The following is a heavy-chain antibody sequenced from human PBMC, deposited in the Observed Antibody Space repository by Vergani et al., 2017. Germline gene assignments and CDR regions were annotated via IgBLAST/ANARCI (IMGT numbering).Heavy chain of an antibody. D-gene: IGHD6-13*01. Sequence: QVQLQQSGPGLVKPSQTLSLTCAISGDSVSSNSAAWTWIRKSPSRCLEWLGRTYYRSKWYNDYAVSVKSRITINPDTSKNQFSLQLNSVTPEDTAVYYCARDRSIAAAEDYAFDIWGQGTMVTVSS. J-gene: IGHJ3*02. CDR2: TYYRSKWYN. CDR1: GDSVSSNSAA. CDR3: ARDRSIAAAEDYAFDI. V-gene: IGHV6-1*01.